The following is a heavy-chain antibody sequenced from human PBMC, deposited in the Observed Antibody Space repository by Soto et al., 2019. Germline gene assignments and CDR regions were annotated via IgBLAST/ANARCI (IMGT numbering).Heavy chain of an antibody. CDR3: ARAPDLYSGTYHFDY. Sequence: QVQLVESGGGVVQPGRSLRLSCAASGFTFNNFGIHWVRQAPGKGLEWVAVIWYDGSNKFYADSVKGRFTISRDNSKNTLYLQMNSLRADDTAVYYCARAPDLYSGTYHFDYWGQGTLVTVSS. CDR1: GFTFNNFG. CDR2: IWYDGSNK. V-gene: IGHV3-33*01. J-gene: IGHJ4*02. D-gene: IGHD1-26*01.